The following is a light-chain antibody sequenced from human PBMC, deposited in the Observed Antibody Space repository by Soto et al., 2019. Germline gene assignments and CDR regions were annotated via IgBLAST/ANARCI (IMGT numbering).Light chain of an antibody. V-gene: IGLV2-8*01. J-gene: IGLJ2*01. CDR2: EVS. CDR3: SSFAGSNNFV. CDR1: SSDVGAYNF. Sequence: QSALTQPPSASGSPGQSVTISCTGTSSDVGAYNFVSWYQQHPGKAPKLMISEVSKRPSGVPDRFSGSKSGNTASLTVSGLQAEDAADYYCSSFAGSNNFVFGGGTKLTVL.